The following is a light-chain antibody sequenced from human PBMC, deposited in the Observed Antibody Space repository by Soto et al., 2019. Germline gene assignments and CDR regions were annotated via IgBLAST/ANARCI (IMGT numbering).Light chain of an antibody. Sequence: QSAPTQPASVSGSPGQSITISCTGTSSDIGAYNYVSWYQQYPGKAPKLIISDVSNRPSGVSNRFSGSKSGNTASLTISGLQAEDEADYYCSSYASSGTRVFGGGTKVTVL. V-gene: IGLV2-14*01. J-gene: IGLJ2*01. CDR1: SSDIGAYNY. CDR3: SSYASSGTRV. CDR2: DVS.